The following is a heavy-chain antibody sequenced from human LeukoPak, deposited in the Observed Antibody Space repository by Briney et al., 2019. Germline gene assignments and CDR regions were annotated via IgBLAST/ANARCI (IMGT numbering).Heavy chain of an antibody. V-gene: IGHV4-4*02. CDR3: ARGGTGAFDI. J-gene: IGHJ3*02. CDR2: IYHSGST. Sequence: SGTLSLTCAVSGGSITNNNWWTWVRQPPGKGLEWIGEIYHSGSTNYNPSLKSRVTLSVDTSKNQFSLKLSSVTAADTAVYFCARGGTGAFDIWDQGTMVTISS. CDR1: GGSITNNNW. D-gene: IGHD1-1*01.